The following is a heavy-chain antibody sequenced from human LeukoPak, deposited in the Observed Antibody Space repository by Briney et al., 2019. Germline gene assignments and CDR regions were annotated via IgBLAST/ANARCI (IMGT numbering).Heavy chain of an antibody. D-gene: IGHD3-10*01. V-gene: IGHV4-34*01. CDR3: ARGKITMVRGAADAFDI. J-gene: IGHJ3*02. CDR2: INHSGST. CDR1: GGSFSGYY. Sequence: SETLSLTCAVYGGSFSGYYWSWIRQPPGKGLEWIGEINHSGSTNYNPSLKSRVTISVDTSKNQFSLELSSVTAADTAVYYCARGKITMVRGAADAFDIWGQGTMVTVSS.